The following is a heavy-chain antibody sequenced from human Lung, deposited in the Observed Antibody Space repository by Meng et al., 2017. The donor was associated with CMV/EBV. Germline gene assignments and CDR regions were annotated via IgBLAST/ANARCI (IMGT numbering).Heavy chain of an antibody. CDR2: IYYRGSA. Sequence: SEXLSLXXTIFGGFISSYYWSWIRQPPGKGMEWIGNIYYRGSANYNPSLKSPVTMSVDTSKNQFSLKLSSVTAADTAVYYCTRETGETFWSGSLDSWGQGKXVTVSS. J-gene: IGHJ4*02. CDR1: GGFISSYY. D-gene: IGHD3-3*01. CDR3: TRETGETFWSGSLDS. V-gene: IGHV4-59*01.